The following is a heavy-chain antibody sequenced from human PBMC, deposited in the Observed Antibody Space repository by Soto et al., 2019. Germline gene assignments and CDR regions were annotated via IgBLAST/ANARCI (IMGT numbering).Heavy chain of an antibody. Sequence: XGSLRLSCVASGFSFSNYSIHWVRQAPGKGLEWVSVISYDGTNRFYGESVKGRFTISRDNSLKTVYLQMSSLIPEDTAIYYCERGLRPRGYNFYLWGQGVLVTVSS. V-gene: IGHV3-30*04. CDR1: GFSFSNYS. D-gene: IGHD5-12*01. CDR2: ISYDGTNR. CDR3: ERGLRPRGYNFYL. J-gene: IGHJ4*02.